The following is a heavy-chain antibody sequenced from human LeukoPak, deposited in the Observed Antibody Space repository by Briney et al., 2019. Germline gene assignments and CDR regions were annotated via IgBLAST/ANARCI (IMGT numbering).Heavy chain of an antibody. CDR1: GGSISSSSYY. J-gene: IGHJ4*02. D-gene: IGHD3-10*01. V-gene: IGHV4-39*07. CDR3: AREGNELTMVRGVIKD. Sequence: SETLSLTCTVSGGSISSSSYYWGWIRQPPGKGLEWIGSIYYSGSTYYNPSLKSRVTISVDTSKNQFSLKLSSVTAADTAVYYCAREGNELTMVRGVIKDWGQGTLVTVSS. CDR2: IYYSGST.